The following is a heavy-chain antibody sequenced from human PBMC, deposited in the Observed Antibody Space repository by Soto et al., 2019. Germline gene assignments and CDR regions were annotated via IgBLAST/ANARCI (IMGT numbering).Heavy chain of an antibody. J-gene: IGHJ4*02. CDR2: ISYDGSNK. Sequence: GGSLRLSCAASGFTFSSYAMHWVRQAPGKGLEWVAVISYDGSNKYYADSVKGRFTISRDNSKNTLYLQMNSLRAEDTAVYYCARDQTVVPPTFDYWGQGTLVTVSS. CDR3: ARDQTVVPPTFDY. D-gene: IGHD3-10*01. V-gene: IGHV3-30-3*01. CDR1: GFTFSSYA.